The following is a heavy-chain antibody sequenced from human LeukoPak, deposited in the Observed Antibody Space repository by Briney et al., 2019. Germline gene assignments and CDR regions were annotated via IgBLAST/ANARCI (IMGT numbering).Heavy chain of an antibody. CDR2: IPHDGRYK. CDR1: GLAFSKCG. V-gene: IGHV3-30*02. D-gene: IGHD5/OR15-5a*01. CDR3: AEDPPLSAGAFDL. Sequence: GGSLRLSCAASGLAFSKCGIHWVRQAPGKGLEWVSFIPHDGRYKYYADSVKGRFTISRDDSKSTLYLQMNSLRTEDTAVYYCAEDPPLSAGAFDLWGQGTVVTVSS. J-gene: IGHJ3*01.